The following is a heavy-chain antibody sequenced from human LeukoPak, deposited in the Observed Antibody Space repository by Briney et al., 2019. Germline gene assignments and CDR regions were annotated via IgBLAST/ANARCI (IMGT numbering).Heavy chain of an antibody. CDR3: ARGRGGATDYYYYGMDV. J-gene: IGHJ6*02. CDR1: GGSISSYY. D-gene: IGHD1-26*01. V-gene: IGHV4-59*01. Sequence: SGTLSLTCTVSGGSISSYYWSWIRQPPGKGLEWIGYIYYSGSTNYNPSLKSRVTISVDTSKNQFSLKLSSVTAADTAVYYCARGRGGATDYYYYGMDVWGQGTTVTVSS. CDR2: IYYSGST.